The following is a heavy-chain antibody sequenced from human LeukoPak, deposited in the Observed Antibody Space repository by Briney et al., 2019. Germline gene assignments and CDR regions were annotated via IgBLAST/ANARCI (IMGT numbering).Heavy chain of an antibody. D-gene: IGHD3-16*02. CDR1: GFTFDDYA. CDR3: AKAGPWGSYRSYFDY. CDR2: ISGDGGST. V-gene: IGHV3-43*02. J-gene: IGHJ4*02. Sequence: GGSLRLSCAASGFTFDDYAMHWVRQAPGKGLEWVSLISGDGGSTYYADSVKGRFTISRDNSKNSLYLQMNGLRTEDTALYYCAKAGPWGSYRSYFDYWGQGTLVTVSS.